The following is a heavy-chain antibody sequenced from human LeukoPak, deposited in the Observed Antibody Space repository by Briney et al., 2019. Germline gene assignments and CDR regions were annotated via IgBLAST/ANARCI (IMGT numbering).Heavy chain of an antibody. V-gene: IGHV1-2*02. CDR2: INPNSGGT. Sequence: ASVKVSCKASGYTFTGYYMHWVRQAPGQGLEWMGWINPNSGGTNYAQKFQGRVTMTRDTSISTAYMELSRLRSDDTAVYYCARVGGYYTSDFDYWGQGTLVTVSS. CDR1: GYTFTGYY. J-gene: IGHJ4*02. CDR3: ARVGGYYTSDFDY. D-gene: IGHD3-22*01.